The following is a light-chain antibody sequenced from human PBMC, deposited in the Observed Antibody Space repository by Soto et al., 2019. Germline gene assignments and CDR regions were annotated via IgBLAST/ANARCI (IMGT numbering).Light chain of an antibody. CDR1: DIGDYDY. CDR2: DVS. CDR3: SSKRSRRTLEDYV. Sequence: QSALTQPASVSGSPGQSITISCDIGDYDYVSWYQQPPGKAPKLIINDVSDRPSGVSNRFSGSKSGNTASLTISGLQAEDEADYYCSSKRSRRTLEDYVFGTGTKLTVL. V-gene: IGLV2-14*01. J-gene: IGLJ1*01.